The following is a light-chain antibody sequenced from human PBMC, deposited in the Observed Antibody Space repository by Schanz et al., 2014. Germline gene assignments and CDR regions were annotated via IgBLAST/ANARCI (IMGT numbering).Light chain of an antibody. J-gene: IGLJ3*02. CDR2: LNSDGSH. CDR3: QTWGTGTWV. CDR1: SGHSTYT. Sequence: QLVLTQSPSASASLGASVKLTCTLSSGHSTYTVAWLQQQPERGPRYLMKLNSDGSHRKGDGIPDRFSGSSSGAERYLSISSLHSEDEADYYCQTWGTGTWVFGGGTKLTVL. V-gene: IGLV4-69*01.